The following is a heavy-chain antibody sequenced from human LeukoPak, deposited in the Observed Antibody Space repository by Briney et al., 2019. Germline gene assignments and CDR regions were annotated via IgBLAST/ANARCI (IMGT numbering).Heavy chain of an antibody. V-gene: IGHV3-53*01. CDR2: IYSGGST. J-gene: IGHJ3*02. CDR3: AREQGTVTTDDAFDI. Sequence: EAGGSLRLSCAASGFTVRSNYMSWVRQAPGKGLEWVSVIYSGGSTYYADSVKGRFTISRDNSKNTLYLQMNSLRAEDTAVYYCAREQGTVTTDDAFDIWGQGTMVTVSS. D-gene: IGHD4-17*01. CDR1: GFTVRSNY.